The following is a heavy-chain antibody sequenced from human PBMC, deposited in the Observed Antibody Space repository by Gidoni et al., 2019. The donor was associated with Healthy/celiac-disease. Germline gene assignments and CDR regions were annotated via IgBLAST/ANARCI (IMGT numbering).Heavy chain of an antibody. J-gene: IGHJ4*02. Sequence: QVQLVESGGGVVQPGRSLRLACAASGFTFSSSGMHWVRQAPGKGLEWVAVISYDGSNKYYADSVKGRFTISRDNSKNTLYLQMNSLRAEDTAVYYCAKDLGSGAGYWGQGTLVTVSS. CDR1: GFTFSSSG. V-gene: IGHV3-30*18. D-gene: IGHD6-19*01. CDR3: AKDLGSGAGY. CDR2: ISYDGSNK.